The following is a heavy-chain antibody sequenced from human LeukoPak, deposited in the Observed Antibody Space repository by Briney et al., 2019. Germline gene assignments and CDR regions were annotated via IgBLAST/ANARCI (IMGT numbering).Heavy chain of an antibody. J-gene: IGHJ6*03. D-gene: IGHD4-11*01. V-gene: IGHV1-69*05. Sequence: SVKVSCKASGGTFSGYAISWVRQAPGQGLEWMGGVIPIFGTANYAQKFQGRVTITTDESTSTAYMELSSLRSEDTAVYYCARGDYTAYYYYYYYMDVWGKGTTVTVSS. CDR1: GGTFSGYA. CDR3: ARGDYTAYYYYYYYMDV. CDR2: VIPIFGTA.